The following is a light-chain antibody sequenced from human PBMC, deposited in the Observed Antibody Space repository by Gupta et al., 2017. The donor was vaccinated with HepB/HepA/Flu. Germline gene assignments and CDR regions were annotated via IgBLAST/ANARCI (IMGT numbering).Light chain of an antibody. CDR2: DNN. V-gene: IGLV1-51*01. Sequence: QSVLTQPRSVSAAPGQMVTTSCSGSSTNIGNKYVSWYQQLPGTAPKLLIYDNNKRPSGIPDRFSGSKSGTSATLCITGLQTGDEADYYCGTWDSSLSGWMFGGGTKLTVL. CDR3: GTWDSSLSGWM. CDR1: STNIGNKY. J-gene: IGLJ3*02.